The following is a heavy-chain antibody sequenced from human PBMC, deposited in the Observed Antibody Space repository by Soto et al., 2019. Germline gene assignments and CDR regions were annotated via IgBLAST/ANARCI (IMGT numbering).Heavy chain of an antibody. CDR1: GFTFDDYA. CDR3: AKGGGYYYDSSGSHGVDY. V-gene: IGHV3-9*01. D-gene: IGHD3-22*01. CDR2: INWNSGII. J-gene: IGHJ4*02. Sequence: GGSLRLSCAASGFTFDDYAMHWVRQAPGKGLEWVSGINWNSGIIGYADSVKGRFTISRDNAKNSLYLQMNSLRAEDTALYYCAKGGGYYYDSSGSHGVDYWGQGTLVTVSS.